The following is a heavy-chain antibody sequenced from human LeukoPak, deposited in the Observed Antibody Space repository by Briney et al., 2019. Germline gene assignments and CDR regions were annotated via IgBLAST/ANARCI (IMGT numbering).Heavy chain of an antibody. J-gene: IGHJ5*02. CDR2: ISGGGGST. D-gene: IGHD2-2*01. Sequence: GGSLRLSCAASGFTFSSYAMIWVRQAPGKGLEWVSAISGGGGSTYYADSVKGRFTISRDNSENTLYLQVNSLRAEDTAVYYCAKDRIGGNTRANWFDPWGQGALVTVSS. CDR1: GFTFSSYA. CDR3: AKDRIGGNTRANWFDP. V-gene: IGHV3-23*01.